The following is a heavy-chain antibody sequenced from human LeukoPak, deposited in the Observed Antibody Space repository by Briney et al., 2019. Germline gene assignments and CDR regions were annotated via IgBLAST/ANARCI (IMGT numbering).Heavy chain of an antibody. D-gene: IGHD6-19*01. V-gene: IGHV3-64D*06. CDR3: VNLGQWLVPDYYYGMDV. CDR1: GFTFSIYT. J-gene: IGHJ6*02. Sequence: PGGSLRLSCSASGFTFSIYTMHWVRQAPGKGLEYVSGISDDGGSTYYADSVKDRFIISRDNSKNTLYLQMSSLTPEDTARYYCVNLGQWLVPDYYYGMDVWGQGTTVTVSS. CDR2: ISDDGGST.